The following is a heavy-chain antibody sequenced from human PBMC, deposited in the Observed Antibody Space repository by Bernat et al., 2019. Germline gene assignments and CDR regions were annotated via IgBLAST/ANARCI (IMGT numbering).Heavy chain of an antibody. D-gene: IGHD3-3*01. V-gene: IGHV3-33*01. CDR2: IWYDGSNK. Sequence: QVQLVESGGGVVQPGRSLRLSCAASGFTFSSYGMHWVRQAPGKGLEWVAVIWYDGSNKYYADSVKGRFTISRDNSKNTLYLQMNSLRAEDTAAYYCARADDLLTANYGMDVWGQGTTVTVSS. J-gene: IGHJ6*02. CDR3: ARADDLLTANYGMDV. CDR1: GFTFSSYG.